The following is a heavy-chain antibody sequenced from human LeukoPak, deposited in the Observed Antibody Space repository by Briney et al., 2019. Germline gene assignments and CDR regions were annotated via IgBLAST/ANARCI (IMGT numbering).Heavy chain of an antibody. CDR1: GYSISTGNY. D-gene: IGHD3-22*01. J-gene: IGHJ4*02. CDR3: ARRLYDSSGYYLDY. V-gene: IGHV4-38-2*02. CDR2: VYRSGST. Sequence: SETLSLTCTVSGYSISTGNYWSWIRQPPGKGLEWIGSVYRSGSTYYSPSLKSRVTVSADMSKNQFSLKLSSVTAADTAIYYCARRLYDSSGYYLDYWGQGTLVTVSS.